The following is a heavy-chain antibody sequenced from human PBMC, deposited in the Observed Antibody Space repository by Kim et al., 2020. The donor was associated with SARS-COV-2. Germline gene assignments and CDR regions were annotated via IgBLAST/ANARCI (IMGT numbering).Heavy chain of an antibody. V-gene: IGHV3-30*07. CDR3: ARGRFCSSSNCFSYMDV. D-gene: IGHD2-2*01. Sequence: VKGRFTISRDNSKNTIYLQMNSLRDDDTAVYFCARGRFCSSSNCFSYMDVWGKGTTVIVSS. J-gene: IGHJ6*03.